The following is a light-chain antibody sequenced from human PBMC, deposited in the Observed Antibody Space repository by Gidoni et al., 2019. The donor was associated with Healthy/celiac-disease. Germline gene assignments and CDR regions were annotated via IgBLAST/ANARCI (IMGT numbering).Light chain of an antibody. CDR3: QQSYSTPHT. V-gene: IGKV1-39*01. CDR2: AAS. Sequence: DIQMTQSPSSLSASVGDRVTITCRASQSSSSYLNWYQQKPGKAPKLLIYAASSLQSGVPSRFSGSGSGTDFTLTISSLQPEDFATYYCQQSYSTPHTFGQXTKLEIK. J-gene: IGKJ2*01. CDR1: QSSSSY.